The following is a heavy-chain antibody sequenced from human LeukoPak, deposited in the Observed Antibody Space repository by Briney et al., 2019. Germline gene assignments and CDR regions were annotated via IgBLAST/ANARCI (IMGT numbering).Heavy chain of an antibody. CDR1: GFTFSNYW. CDR2: INQDGSEK. V-gene: IGHV3-7*01. D-gene: IGHD1-26*01. J-gene: IGHJ4*02. Sequence: GGSLRLSCAASGFTFSNYWMSWVRQAPGKGLEWVANINQDGSEKYYVDSLKGRFTVSRDNAKNSLYLQINSLRAEDTAVYYCARWGGSPRHFDYWGRGTLVTVSS. CDR3: ARWGGSPRHFDY.